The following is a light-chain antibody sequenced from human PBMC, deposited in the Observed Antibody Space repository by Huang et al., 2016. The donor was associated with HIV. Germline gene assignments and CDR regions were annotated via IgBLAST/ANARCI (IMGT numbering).Light chain of an antibody. V-gene: IGKV1-6*01. CDR3: LQDYNYPRT. CDR2: AAS. Sequence: AIQMNQSPSSLSASVGDRVTVTCRARQGIGNDLGWYQQKPGKAPQLLIYAASSLQSWVPSRFSGSGSGTDFTLTISSLQPEDFATYYCLQDYNYPRTFGQGTKVEIK. CDR1: QGIGND. J-gene: IGKJ1*01.